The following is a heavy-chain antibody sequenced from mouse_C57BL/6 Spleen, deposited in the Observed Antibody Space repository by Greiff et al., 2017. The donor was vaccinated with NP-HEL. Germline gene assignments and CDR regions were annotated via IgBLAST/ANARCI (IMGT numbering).Heavy chain of an antibody. V-gene: IGHV5-9-1*02. CDR1: GFTFSSYA. CDR3: TRVHYGSSYDY. J-gene: IGHJ2*01. CDR2: ISSGGDYI. Sequence: EVHLVESGEGLVKPGGSLKLSCAASGFTFSSYAMSWVRQTPEKRLEWVAYISSGGDYIYYADTVKGRFTISRDNARNTLYLQMSSLKSEDTAMYYCTRVHYGSSYDYWGQGTTLTVSS. D-gene: IGHD1-1*01.